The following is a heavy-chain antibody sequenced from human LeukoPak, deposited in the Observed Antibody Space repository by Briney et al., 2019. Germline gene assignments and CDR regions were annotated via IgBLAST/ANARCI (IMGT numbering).Heavy chain of an antibody. V-gene: IGHV3-74*01. J-gene: IGHJ4*02. CDR3: ARASPDARALFDF. Sequence: GGSLRLSCAASGFTFSSYWMHWVRQAPGKGLVWVSRINSGGSSTSTSYADSVKGRFTISRDNAKNTLYLQMNSLRAEDTAVYYCARASPDARALFDFWGQGTLVTVSS. CDR2: INSGGSSTST. CDR1: GFTFSSYW. D-gene: IGHD1-14*01.